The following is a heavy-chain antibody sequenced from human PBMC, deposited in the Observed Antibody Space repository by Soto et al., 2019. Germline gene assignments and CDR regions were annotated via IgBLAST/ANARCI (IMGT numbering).Heavy chain of an antibody. Sequence: HPGGSLRLSCAASGFPFNNYAMNWVRQAPGKGLEWVAIISYDGGNKYYADSVKGRFTISRDNSKNTLYLQMNNLRAEDTAVYYCAKIGDFDYWGQGTLVTVSS. V-gene: IGHV3-30-3*02. CDR3: AKIGDFDY. CDR1: GFPFNNYA. CDR2: ISYDGGNK. J-gene: IGHJ4*02. D-gene: IGHD4-17*01.